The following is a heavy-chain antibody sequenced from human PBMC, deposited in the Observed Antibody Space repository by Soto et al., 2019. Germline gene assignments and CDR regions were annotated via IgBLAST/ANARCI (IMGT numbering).Heavy chain of an antibody. V-gene: IGHV4-38-2*02. J-gene: IGHJ4*02. Sequence: AETLSLTCAVSGYSISSGCYWGWLRQPPEKGLDWIGSIYHRVRPYYNPSLKSRLTMSVDTSKNQFSLKLNSVTAADTSVYYCARESYSGYHSYDYWGQGILVTVSS. CDR1: GYSISSGCY. CDR2: IYHRVRP. D-gene: IGHD5-12*01. CDR3: ARESYSGYHSYDY.